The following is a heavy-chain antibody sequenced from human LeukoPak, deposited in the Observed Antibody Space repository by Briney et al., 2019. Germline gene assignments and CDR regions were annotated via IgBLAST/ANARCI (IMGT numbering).Heavy chain of an antibody. Sequence: GGSLRLSCAASGFSFSSHWVHWVRQAPGKGLVWVSRISDDGSYTSNVDSVKGRFTISRDNAKNSLYLQMNSLRAEDTAVYYCARDLASIYDFWSGYTYYFDYWGQGTLVTVSS. D-gene: IGHD3-3*01. J-gene: IGHJ4*02. CDR1: GFSFSSHW. V-gene: IGHV3-74*01. CDR2: ISDDGSYT. CDR3: ARDLASIYDFWSGYTYYFDY.